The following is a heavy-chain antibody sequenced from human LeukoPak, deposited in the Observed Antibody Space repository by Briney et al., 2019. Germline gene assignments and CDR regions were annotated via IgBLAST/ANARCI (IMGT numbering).Heavy chain of an antibody. D-gene: IGHD3-22*01. CDR2: ISSNSADI. CDR1: GFTFSSYS. CDR3: AKNYYDSSGCY. V-gene: IGHV3-21*05. Sequence: GGSLRLSCAASGFTFSSYSMNWVRQAPGKGLEWVSYISSNSADIYYADSVKGRFTISRDNAKNLVYLQMNSLRAEDTAIYHCAKNYYDSSGCYWGQGTLVTVSS. J-gene: IGHJ4*02.